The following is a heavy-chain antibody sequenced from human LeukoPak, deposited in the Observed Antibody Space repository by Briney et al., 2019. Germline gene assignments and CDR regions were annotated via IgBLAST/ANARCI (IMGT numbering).Heavy chain of an antibody. V-gene: IGHV4-59*01. CDR1: GGSISSYY. CDR3: ARISSWVSSSWYYPSYYFDY. J-gene: IGHJ4*02. D-gene: IGHD6-13*01. Sequence: SETLSLTCTVSGGSISSYYWSWIRQPPGKGLEWIGYIYYSGSTNYNPSLKSRVTISVDTSKNQFSLKLSSVTAADTAVYYCARISSWVSSSWYYPSYYFDYWGQGTLVTVSS. CDR2: IYYSGST.